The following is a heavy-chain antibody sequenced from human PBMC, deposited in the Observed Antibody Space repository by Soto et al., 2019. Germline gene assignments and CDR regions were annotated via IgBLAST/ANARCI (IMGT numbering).Heavy chain of an antibody. CDR1: GYTFTSYH. V-gene: IGHV1-18*01. CDR3: ARDRRPSAV. CDR2: IRDYNGKT. J-gene: IGHJ6*02. Sequence: QVQLVQSGAEVKKPRASVKVSFTTSGYTFTSYHISWVREAPGQGIEWMGWIRDYNGKTNNAQKLQGRVTMTTDTTTRTADTELRSLASDDTAVYYCARDRRPSAVWSQWTTVTVS. D-gene: IGHD3-3*01.